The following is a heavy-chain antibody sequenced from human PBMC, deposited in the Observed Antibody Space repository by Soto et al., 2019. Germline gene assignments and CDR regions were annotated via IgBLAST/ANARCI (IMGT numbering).Heavy chain of an antibody. D-gene: IGHD1-26*01. V-gene: IGHV1-69*12. CDR3: AAAREVRYYYYGMDV. CDR1: GGTFSSYA. CDR2: IISIFGTA. J-gene: IGHJ6*02. Sequence: QVQLVQSGAEVKKPGSSVKVSCKASGGTFSSYAISWVRQAPGQGLEWMGGIISIFGTADYAQKFQGRVTITADESTSTAYMELSSLRSKDTAVYYCAAAREVRYYYYGMDVWGQGTTVTVSS.